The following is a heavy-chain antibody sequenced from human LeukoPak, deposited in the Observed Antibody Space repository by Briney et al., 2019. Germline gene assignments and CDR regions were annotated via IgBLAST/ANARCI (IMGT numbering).Heavy chain of an antibody. V-gene: IGHV3-9*01. D-gene: IGHD1-1*01. Sequence: GGSLRLSCAASGFTFSSYAMHWVRQAPGKGLEWVSGISWNSGSIGYADSVKGRFTISRDNAKNSLYLQMNSLRAEDTALYYCARSYNAIDGPLDYWGQGTLVTVSS. CDR1: GFTFSSYA. J-gene: IGHJ4*02. CDR3: ARSYNAIDGPLDY. CDR2: ISWNSGSI.